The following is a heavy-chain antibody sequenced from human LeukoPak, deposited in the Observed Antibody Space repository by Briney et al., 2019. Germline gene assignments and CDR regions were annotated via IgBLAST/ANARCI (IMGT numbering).Heavy chain of an antibody. V-gene: IGHV4-31*03. D-gene: IGHD2-2*01. J-gene: IGHJ6*02. CDR2: IYYSGST. CDR3: ARNIVVVPAASYYYYYGMDV. CDR1: GGSISRGGYY. Sequence: PSETLSLTCTVSGGSISRGGYYWSWIRQHPGKGLEWIGYIYYSGSTYYNPSLKTRVTISVDTSKNQFSLKLSSVTAADTAVYYCARNIVVVPAASYYYYYGMDVWGQGTTVTVSS.